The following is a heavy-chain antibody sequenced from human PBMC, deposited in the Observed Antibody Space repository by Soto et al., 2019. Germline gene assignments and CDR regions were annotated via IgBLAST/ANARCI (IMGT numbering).Heavy chain of an antibody. CDR2: IYSGGST. V-gene: IGHV3-66*01. Sequence: EVQLVESGGGLVQPGGSLRLSCAASGFTVSSNYMCWVRQAPGKGLEWVSVIYSGGSTYYADSVKGRFTISRDNSKNTLYLQMNSLRAEDTAVYYCARDLSRSWYWAFDYWGQGTLVTVSS. CDR1: GFTVSSNY. J-gene: IGHJ4*02. CDR3: ARDLSRSWYWAFDY. D-gene: IGHD6-13*01.